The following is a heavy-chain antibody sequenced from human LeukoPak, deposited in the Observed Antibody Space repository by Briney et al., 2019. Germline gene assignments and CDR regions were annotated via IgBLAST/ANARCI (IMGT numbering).Heavy chain of an antibody. Sequence: GGSLRLSCAASGFTFSSYWMSWVRQAPGKGLEWVANIKQDGSEKYYVDSVKGRFTISRDNAKNSLYLQMNSLRAEDTAVYYCARSIVVVVAATWSGWFDPWGQGTLVTVSS. D-gene: IGHD2-15*01. CDR1: GFTFSSYW. V-gene: IGHV3-7*01. J-gene: IGHJ5*02. CDR3: ARSIVVVVAATWSGWFDP. CDR2: IKQDGSEK.